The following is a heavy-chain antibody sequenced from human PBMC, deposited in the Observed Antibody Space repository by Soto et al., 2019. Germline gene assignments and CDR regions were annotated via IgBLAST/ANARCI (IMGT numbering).Heavy chain of an antibody. CDR2: VYPDDSDT. CDR1: GSNYVKYW. D-gene: IGHD1-1*01. Sequence: ISRHACGSNYVKYWIRGELQKNGKGLEWMGIVYPDDSDTRYSPSFQGQVIISADKSINEAYLQWNSLKASDSAIYSCVRGGRGTWAYHHNMDVCGQGITASVS. J-gene: IGHJ6*02. V-gene: IGHV5-51*01. CDR3: VRGGRGTWAYHHNMDV.